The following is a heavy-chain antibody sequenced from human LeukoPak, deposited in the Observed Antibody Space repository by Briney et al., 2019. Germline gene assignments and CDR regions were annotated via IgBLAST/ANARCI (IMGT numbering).Heavy chain of an antibody. CDR3: TKGQPMFDY. D-gene: IGHD2-2*01. Sequence: GGSLRLSCAASGFTFSNYATNWVRQAPGKGLEWVSTVSAGSTTYYADSVKGRFTISRDNSKNTLYLQTNSLRAEDTAVYYCTKGQPMFDYWGQGTLVTVSS. V-gene: IGHV3-23*01. CDR2: VSAGSTT. CDR1: GFTFSNYA. J-gene: IGHJ4*02.